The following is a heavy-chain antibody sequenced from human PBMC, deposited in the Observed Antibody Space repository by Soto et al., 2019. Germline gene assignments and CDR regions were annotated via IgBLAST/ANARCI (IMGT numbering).Heavy chain of an antibody. D-gene: IGHD1-1*01. CDR3: ARGTRSTLMTMAHFDY. Sequence: QVQLQQWGAGLLKPSETLSLTCDGRSLSGYYWSWLRQSPGVGLEWIGEIHHTGSTNYNPSLKSRVTISADMSKNQLFLKLISVTAADTAVYYCARGTRSTLMTMAHFDYWGQGTLVTVSS. CDR2: IHHTGST. V-gene: IGHV4-34*01. CDR1: GRSLSGYY. J-gene: IGHJ4*02.